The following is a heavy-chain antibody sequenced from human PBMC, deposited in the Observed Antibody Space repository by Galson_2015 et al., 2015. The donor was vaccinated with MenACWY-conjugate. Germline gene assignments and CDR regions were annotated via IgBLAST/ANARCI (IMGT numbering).Heavy chain of an antibody. Sequence: SLRLSCAASGFTFSSYAMNWVRQAPGKGLEWVSTISGSGGRTNYADSVKGRFTISRDNSKNTLYLQMNSLRAEDTAVYYCARGRGLSSWYRFGMDVWGQGTTVTVSS. J-gene: IGHJ6*02. CDR1: GFTFSSYA. CDR3: ARGRGLSSWYRFGMDV. V-gene: IGHV3-23*01. D-gene: IGHD6-13*01. CDR2: ISGSGGRT.